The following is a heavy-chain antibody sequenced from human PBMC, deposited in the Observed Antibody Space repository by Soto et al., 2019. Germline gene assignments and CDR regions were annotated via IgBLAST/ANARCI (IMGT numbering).Heavy chain of an antibody. D-gene: IGHD3-10*01. V-gene: IGHV5-51*01. J-gene: IGHJ5*02. CDR3: ARSMVRGVITAFDP. Sequence: GESLKISCRGSGYSFTSYWIGWVRQMPGKGLEWMGIIYPGDSETRYRPSFQGQVTISADKSISTAYLQWSSPKASDSAMYYCARSMVRGVITAFDPWGQGTLVTVSS. CDR1: GYSFTSYW. CDR2: IYPGDSET.